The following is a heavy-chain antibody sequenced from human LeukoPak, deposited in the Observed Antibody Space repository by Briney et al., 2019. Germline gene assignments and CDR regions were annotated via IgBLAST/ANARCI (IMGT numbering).Heavy chain of an antibody. D-gene: IGHD3-9*01. V-gene: IGHV3-11*06. CDR1: GLTFSDYY. CDR2: ISSSSSYT. CDR3: ARGDYDILTGYPYGYYYYGMDV. J-gene: IGHJ6*04. Sequence: GGSLRLSCAASGLTFSDYYVSWIRQAPGKGLEWVSYISSSSSYTNYADSVKGRFTISRDNAKNSLYLQMNSLRAEDTAVYYCARGDYDILTGYPYGYYYYGMDVWGKGTTVTVSS.